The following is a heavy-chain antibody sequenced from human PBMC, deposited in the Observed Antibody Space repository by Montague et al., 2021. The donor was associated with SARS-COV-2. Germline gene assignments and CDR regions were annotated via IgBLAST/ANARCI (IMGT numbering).Heavy chain of an antibody. V-gene: IGHV4-59*01. D-gene: IGHD4-23*01. CDR1: GGSITGYY. Sequence: SETLSLTCTVSGGSITGYYWSWLRRSPGKGLEWIAYIYDGGAVNYNPSLGSRVTISTDTSKNQLSLKVNSATAADTAVYYCVRDHPYGGPRGAYDIWGQETVVTVSS. CDR3: VRDHPYGGPRGAYDI. CDR2: IYDGGAV. J-gene: IGHJ3*02.